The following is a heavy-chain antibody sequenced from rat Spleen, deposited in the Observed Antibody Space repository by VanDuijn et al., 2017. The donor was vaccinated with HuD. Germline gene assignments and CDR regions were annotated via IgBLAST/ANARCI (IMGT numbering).Heavy chain of an antibody. Sequence: QVQLKESGPGLVKPSQTLSLACTVSGFSLTSYHVHWVRQPSGKGLEWMGVIWTGGSTENNSALKSRLSISRDTAKSQVFLKMNSLQTEDTATYYCVRELPGYNPFDYWGQGVMVTVSS. J-gene: IGHJ2*01. CDR2: IWTGGST. CDR3: VRELPGYNPFDY. D-gene: IGHD1-4*01. V-gene: IGHV2-43*01. CDR1: GFSLTSYH.